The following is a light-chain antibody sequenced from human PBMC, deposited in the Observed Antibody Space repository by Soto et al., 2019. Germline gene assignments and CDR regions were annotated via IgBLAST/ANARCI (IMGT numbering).Light chain of an antibody. J-gene: IGKJ4*01. CDR1: QDISNY. V-gene: IGKV1-33*01. CDR2: DAS. CDR3: QQNDNIPPA. Sequence: DIQMTQSPSSLSASVGDRVTITCQASQDISNYLNWYQQKPGKAPKLLIYDASNLETGVPSRFSGSGSGTDFTFTISSLQPEDIATYYCQQNDNIPPAFGGGTKVDIK.